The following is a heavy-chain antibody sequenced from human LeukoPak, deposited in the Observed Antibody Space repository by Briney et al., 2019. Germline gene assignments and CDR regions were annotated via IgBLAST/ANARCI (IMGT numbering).Heavy chain of an antibody. CDR1: GNSFTSYW. V-gene: IGHV5-51*01. D-gene: IGHD3-10*01. CDR2: NITGDSDT. Sequence: GESLKIFCWASGNSFTSYWIGSVLHLPGENLVWLVSNITGDSDTKYNPSFKGRVTISADKSNNTAYLQWSTLKASDIAMYCCARHRGPLTWFDPWGQGTLVTVSS. J-gene: IGHJ5*02. CDR3: ARHRGPLTWFDP.